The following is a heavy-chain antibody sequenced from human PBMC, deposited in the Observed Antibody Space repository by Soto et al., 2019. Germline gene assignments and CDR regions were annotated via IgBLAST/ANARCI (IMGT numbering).Heavy chain of an antibody. CDR3: ARDMEWLRPHSQVFYYYYGMDV. CDR2: ISAYNGNT. J-gene: IGHJ6*02. D-gene: IGHD5-12*01. CDR1: GYTFTSYG. V-gene: IGHV1-18*04. Sequence: GASVKVSCKASGYTFTSYGISWVRQAPGQGLEWMGWISAYNGNTNYAQKLQGRVTMTTDTSTSTAYMELRSLRSDDTAVYYCARDMEWLRPHSQVFYYYYGMDVWGQGTTVTVYS.